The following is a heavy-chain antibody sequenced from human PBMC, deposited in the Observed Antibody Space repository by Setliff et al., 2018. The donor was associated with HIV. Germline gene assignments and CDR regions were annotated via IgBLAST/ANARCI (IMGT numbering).Heavy chain of an antibody. D-gene: IGHD6-13*01. CDR3: ARSSSSWTNDAFDI. J-gene: IGHJ3*02. CDR1: GYTFTSYA. Sequence: ASVKVSCKASGYTFTSYAMNWVRQAPGQGLEWMGWINTNTGNPTYAQGFTGRFVFSLGTSVSTAYLQISSLKAEDTAVYYCARSSSSWTNDAFDIWGQGTMVTVSS. CDR2: INTNTGNP. V-gene: IGHV7-4-1*02.